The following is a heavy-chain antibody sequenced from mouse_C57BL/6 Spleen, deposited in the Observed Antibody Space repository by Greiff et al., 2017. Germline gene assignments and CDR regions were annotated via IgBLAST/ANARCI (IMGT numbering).Heavy chain of an antibody. Sequence: VQLVESGAELARPGASVKLSCKASGYTFTSYGISWVKQRTGQGLEWIGEIYPRSGNTYYNEKFKGKATLPAAKSSSAAYMELRSLTSEDSAVYFCARRPTLTTVVEDYAMDYWGQGTSVTVSS. V-gene: IGHV1-81*01. CDR1: GYTFTSYG. CDR3: ARRPTLTTVVEDYAMDY. D-gene: IGHD1-1*01. J-gene: IGHJ4*01. CDR2: IYPRSGNT.